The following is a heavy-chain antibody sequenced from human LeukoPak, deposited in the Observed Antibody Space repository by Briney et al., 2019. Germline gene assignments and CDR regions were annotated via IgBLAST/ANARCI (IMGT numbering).Heavy chain of an antibody. Sequence: GGSLRLSCAVSGITLSNYGMSWVRQAPGKGLEWVSSLSSRQLHTYYSDSVKGRFTISRDNSKNTLYLQMNGLRADDTAIYYCTKDPNGDYVGAFDSWGQGILVTVSS. CDR1: GITLSNYG. D-gene: IGHD4-17*01. J-gene: IGHJ5*01. CDR3: TKDPNGDYVGAFDS. V-gene: IGHV3-23*01. CDR2: LSSRQLHT.